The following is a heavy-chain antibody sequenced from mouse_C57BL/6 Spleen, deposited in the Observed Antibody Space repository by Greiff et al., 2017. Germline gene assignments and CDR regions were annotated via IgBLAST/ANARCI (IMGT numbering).Heavy chain of an antibody. V-gene: IGHV1-50*01. J-gene: IGHJ2*01. CDR2: IDPSDSYT. D-gene: IGHD2-5*01. CDR1: GYTFTSYW. Sequence: QVQLQQPGAELVKPGASVKLSCKASGYTFTSYWMQWVQQRPGQGLEWIGEIDPSDSYTNYNQKFKGKATLTVDTSSSTAYMQLSSLTSEDSAVYYGARGGSNYGGFDYWGQGTTLTVSS. CDR3: ARGGSNYGGFDY.